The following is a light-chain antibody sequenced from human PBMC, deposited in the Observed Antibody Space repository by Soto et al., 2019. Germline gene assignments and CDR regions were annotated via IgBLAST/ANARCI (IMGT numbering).Light chain of an antibody. J-gene: IGKJ1*01. Sequence: DIQITQSPFSLSASVGHRVTITCRASQSINSKLNWYQQKPGKAPKLLIYAASTLQSGVPSRFSGSGSGTDFTLTISSLQPEDFATYYCQQANSFPPTFGQGTKVDI. CDR3: QQANSFPPT. V-gene: IGKV1-12*01. CDR2: AAS. CDR1: QSINSK.